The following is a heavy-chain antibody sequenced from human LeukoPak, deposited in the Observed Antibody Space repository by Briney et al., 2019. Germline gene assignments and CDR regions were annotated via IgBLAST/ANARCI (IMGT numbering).Heavy chain of an antibody. CDR1: GGSISSYY. CDR2: IYYSGST. Sequence: PSETLSLTCTVSGGSISSYYWNWIRQPPGKGLEWIGYIYYSGSTNYNPSLKSRVTISVDTSKNQFSLKLSSVTAADTAVYYCARRRGRLGVPFDYWGQGTLVTVSS. J-gene: IGHJ4*02. CDR3: ARRRGRLGVPFDY. V-gene: IGHV4-59*08. D-gene: IGHD5-12*01.